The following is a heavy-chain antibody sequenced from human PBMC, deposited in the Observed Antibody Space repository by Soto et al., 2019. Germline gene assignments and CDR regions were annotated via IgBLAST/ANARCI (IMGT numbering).Heavy chain of an antibody. CDR3: TTDGVPDFWSGYNYYYYYYYMDV. J-gene: IGHJ6*03. CDR1: GFTFSNAW. V-gene: IGHV3-15*01. D-gene: IGHD3-3*01. Sequence: GGSLRLSCAASGFTFSNAWMSWVRQAPGKGLEWVGRIKSKTDGGTTDYAAPVKGRFTISRDDSKNTLYLQMNSLKTEDTAVYYCTTDGVPDFWSGYNYYYYYYYMDVWGKGTTVTVSS. CDR2: IKSKTDGGTT.